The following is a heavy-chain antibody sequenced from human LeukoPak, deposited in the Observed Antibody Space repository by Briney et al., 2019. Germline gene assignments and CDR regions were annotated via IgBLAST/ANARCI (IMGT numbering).Heavy chain of an antibody. V-gene: IGHV1-2*02. J-gene: IGHJ5*02. CDR2: INPNSGGT. D-gene: IGHD2-2*01. CDR3: AREATAKYCSSTSCYSRFDP. CDR1: GYTFTGYY. Sequence: ASVKVSCKASGYTFTGYYIRWVRQAPGQGLEWMGWINPNSGGTNYAQKFQGRVTMTRDTSISTAYMELSRLRSDDTAVYYCAREATAKYCSSTSCYSRFDPWGQGTLVTVSS.